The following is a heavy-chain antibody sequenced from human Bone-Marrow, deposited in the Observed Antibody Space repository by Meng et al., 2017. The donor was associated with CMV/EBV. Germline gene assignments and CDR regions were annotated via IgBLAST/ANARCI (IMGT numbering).Heavy chain of an antibody. Sequence: SVKVSCKASGGTFSSYAISWVRQAPGQGLEWMGGIIPIFGTANYAQKFQGRVTITTDESTSTAYMELSSLRSEDTAVYYCARSRSSSGYDWLYYYGMDVCGQGTTVTVSS. CDR2: IIPIFGTA. V-gene: IGHV1-69*05. CDR1: GGTFSSYA. CDR3: ARSRSSSGYDWLYYYGMDV. J-gene: IGHJ6*02. D-gene: IGHD5-12*01.